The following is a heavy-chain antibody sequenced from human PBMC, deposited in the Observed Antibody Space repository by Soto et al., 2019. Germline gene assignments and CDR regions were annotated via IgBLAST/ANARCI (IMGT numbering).Heavy chain of an antibody. CDR2: ISYDGSNK. D-gene: IGHD4-17*01. J-gene: IGHJ6*02. CDR1: GFTFSSYG. CDR3: AKPLTVTTDPYYYYGMDV. V-gene: IGHV3-30*18. Sequence: PGGSLRLSCSASGFTFSSYGMHWVRQAPGKGLEWVAVISYDGSNKYYADSVKGRFTISRDNSKNTLYLQMNSLRAEDTAVYYCAKPLTVTTDPYYYYGMDVWGQGTTVTVSS.